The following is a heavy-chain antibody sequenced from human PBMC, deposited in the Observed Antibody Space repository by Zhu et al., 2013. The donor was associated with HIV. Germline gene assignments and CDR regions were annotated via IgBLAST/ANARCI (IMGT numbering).Heavy chain of an antibody. CDR2: MNPNSGNT. Sequence: QVQLVQSGAEVKKPGASVKVSCKASGYTFTSYDINWVRQATGQGLEWMGWMNPNSGNTGYAQKFQGRVTMTRNTSISTAYMELSSLRSEDTAVYYCARGFPIAAEPEVVYYYGMDVWGQGPRSPSP. CDR3: ARGFPIAAEPEVVYYYGMDV. D-gene: IGHD6-13*01. V-gene: IGHV1-8*01. J-gene: IGHJ6*02. CDR1: GYTFTSYD.